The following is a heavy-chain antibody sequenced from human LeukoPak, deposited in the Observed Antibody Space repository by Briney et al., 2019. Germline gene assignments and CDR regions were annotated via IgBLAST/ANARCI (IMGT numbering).Heavy chain of an antibody. J-gene: IGHJ6*02. CDR1: GGSISNYY. CDR2: IYTSGAT. D-gene: IGHD6-13*01. V-gene: IGHV4-4*07. Sequence: SETLSLTCTVSGGSISNYYWSWIRQPAGQGLEWIGHIYTSGATNYRPSLKSRVTMSVDTSKNQFSLKLTSVTAADTAVYYCARGPYSSIWYEGHGMDVWGQGTTVSVSS. CDR3: ARGPYSSIWYEGHGMDV.